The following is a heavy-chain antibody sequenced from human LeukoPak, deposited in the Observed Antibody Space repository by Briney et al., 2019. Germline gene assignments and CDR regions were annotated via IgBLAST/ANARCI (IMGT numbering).Heavy chain of an antibody. CDR2: IYSSGST. J-gene: IGHJ4*02. V-gene: IGHV4-61*05. CDR1: GGSISSTSHY. CDR3: ARTYSTSSNFDY. D-gene: IGHD2-2*01. Sequence: PSETLSLTCTVSGGSISSTSHYWGWIRQPPGKGLEWIGYIYSSGSTNYNPSLKSRVTISVDTSKEQFSLKLSSVTAADTALYYCARTYSTSSNFDYWGQGTLVTVSS.